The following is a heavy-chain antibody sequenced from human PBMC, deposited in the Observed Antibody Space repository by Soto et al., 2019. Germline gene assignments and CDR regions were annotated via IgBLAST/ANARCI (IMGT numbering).Heavy chain of an antibody. Sequence: SETLSVTCTFSGRSISISSYYWGWIRQPPGKGLEWIGSIYYSGITYYNPSLKSRVTISVDTSNNQFSLKLSSVTAADTAVYYCARHHVGAPLTGWFDPWGQGTMVTVSS. V-gene: IGHV4-39*01. CDR3: ARHHVGAPLTGWFDP. CDR1: GRSISISSYY. D-gene: IGHD1-26*01. CDR2: IYYSGIT. J-gene: IGHJ5*02.